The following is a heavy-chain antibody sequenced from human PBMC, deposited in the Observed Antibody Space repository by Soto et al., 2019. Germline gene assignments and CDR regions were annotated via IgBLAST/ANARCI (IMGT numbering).Heavy chain of an antibody. V-gene: IGHV3-30*18. CDR3: AKDLYYDILTGYLYYYYYGMDV. D-gene: IGHD3-9*01. Sequence: GGSLRLSCAASGFTFSSYGMHWVRQAPGKGLEWVAVISYDGSNKYYADSVKGRFTISRDNSKNTLYLQMNSLRAEDTAVYYCAKDLYYDILTGYLYYYYYGMDVWGQGTTVTVSS. J-gene: IGHJ6*02. CDR2: ISYDGSNK. CDR1: GFTFSSYG.